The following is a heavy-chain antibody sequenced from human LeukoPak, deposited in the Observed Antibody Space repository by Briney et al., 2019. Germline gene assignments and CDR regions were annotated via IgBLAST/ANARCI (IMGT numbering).Heavy chain of an antibody. CDR3: ARVHYSSSLGGY. V-gene: IGHV7-4-1*02. CDR2: INTNTGNP. D-gene: IGHD6-6*01. CDR1: GYTFSEYY. Sequence: ASVKVSCKTSGYTFSEYYLHWGRQAPGQGLERIGWINTNTGNPTYAQGVTGRFVFSLDTSASTAYLQSSSLKAEDTAVYYCARVHYSSSLGGYWGQGTLVTVSS. J-gene: IGHJ4*02.